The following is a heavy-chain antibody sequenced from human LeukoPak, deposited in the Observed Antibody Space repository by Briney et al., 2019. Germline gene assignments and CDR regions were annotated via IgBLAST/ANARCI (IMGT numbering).Heavy chain of an antibody. CDR2: ISGSGGST. CDR1: GFTFSSYA. Sequence: QPGGSLRLSCAASGFTFSSYAMSWVRQAPGKGLEWVSAISGSGGSTYYADSAKGRFTISRDNAKNSLHLQMNSLRAEDTAVYYCARDLRGTSFDYWGQGTLVTVSS. D-gene: IGHD3-16*01. V-gene: IGHV3-23*01. CDR3: ARDLRGTSFDY. J-gene: IGHJ4*02.